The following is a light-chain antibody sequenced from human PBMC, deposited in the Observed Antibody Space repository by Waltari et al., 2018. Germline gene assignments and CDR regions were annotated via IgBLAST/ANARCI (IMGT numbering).Light chain of an antibody. CDR2: SNT. J-gene: IGLJ2*01. CDR3: AAWDDSLNGVV. V-gene: IGLV1-44*01. Sequence: QSVLTQPPSASATPVQRVTISRSGSSPNICRHTGKWYPPHPATAPKLLLYSNTHRPSGVPDRFSGSKSGTSASLAISGLQSEDEADYYCAAWDDSLNGVVFGGGTKLTVL. CDR1: SPNICRHT.